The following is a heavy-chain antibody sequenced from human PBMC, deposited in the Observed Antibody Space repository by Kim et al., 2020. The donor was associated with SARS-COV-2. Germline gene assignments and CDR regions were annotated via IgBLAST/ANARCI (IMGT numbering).Heavy chain of an antibody. CDR3: AKDEGRIGP. Sequence: GGSLRLSCAVSGFTVSSNHLSWVRQSPGKGLEWVSVFYSDGNTFYADSVKGRFTISRDSSRNTVYLQMNSLTVDDTAMYYCAKDEGRIGPWGQGTLVTVS. V-gene: IGHV3-53*01. CDR2: FYSDGNT. J-gene: IGHJ5*02. CDR1: GFTVSSNH.